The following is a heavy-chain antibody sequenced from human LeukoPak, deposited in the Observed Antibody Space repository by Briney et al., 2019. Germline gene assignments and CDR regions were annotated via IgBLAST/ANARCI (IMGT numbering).Heavy chain of an antibody. CDR1: GDSISSNHYY. CDR2: IYTSGST. CDR3: ARVGGSGSLGY. V-gene: IGHV4-61*02. D-gene: IGHD3-3*01. J-gene: IGHJ4*02. Sequence: SETLSLTCTVSGDSISSNHYYWGWIRQPAGKGLEWIGRIYTSGSTNYNPSLKSRVTMSVDTSKNQFSLKLSSVTAADTAVYYCARVGGSGSLGYWGQGTLVTVSS.